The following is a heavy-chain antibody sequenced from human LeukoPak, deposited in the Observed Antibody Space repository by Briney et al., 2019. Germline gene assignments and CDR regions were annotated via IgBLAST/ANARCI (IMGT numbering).Heavy chain of an antibody. CDR3: ASPSGSTDAEYFQH. V-gene: IGHV4-39*07. J-gene: IGHJ1*01. D-gene: IGHD6-19*01. CDR1: GGSISSSSYH. Sequence: SETLSLTCTVSGGSISSSSYHWGWIRQPPGKGLEWIGSIYYSGTTYYSPSLRSRLTMSVETSKNQFSLKLSSVTAADTAVYYCASPSGSTDAEYFQHWGQGTLVTASS. CDR2: IYYSGTT.